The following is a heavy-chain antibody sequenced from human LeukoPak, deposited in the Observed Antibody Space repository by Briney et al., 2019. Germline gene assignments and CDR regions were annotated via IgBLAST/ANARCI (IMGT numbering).Heavy chain of an antibody. D-gene: IGHD6-13*01. Sequence: ASVKVSCKASGYTFTGYYMHWVRQAPGQGLEWMGWINPNSGGTNYAQKFQGRVTMTRDTSISTAYMELSRLRSDDTAVYYCARGGGKGLAARNWFDPWGQGTLVTVSS. CDR2: INPNSGGT. V-gene: IGHV1-2*02. CDR3: ARGGGKGLAARNWFDP. J-gene: IGHJ5*02. CDR1: GYTFTGYY.